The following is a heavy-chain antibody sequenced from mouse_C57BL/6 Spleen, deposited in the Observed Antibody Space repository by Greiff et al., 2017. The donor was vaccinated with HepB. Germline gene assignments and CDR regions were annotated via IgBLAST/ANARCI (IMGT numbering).Heavy chain of an antibody. Sequence: VQLQQSGPELVKPGASVKISCKASGYAFSSSWMNWVKQRPGKGLEWIGRIYPGDGDTNYNGKFKGKATLTADKSSSTAYMQLSSLTSEDSAVYFCARELYYGSSYESFDYWGQGTTLTVSS. CDR3: ARELYYGSSYESFDY. V-gene: IGHV1-82*01. D-gene: IGHD1-1*01. CDR2: IYPGDGDT. CDR1: GYAFSSSW. J-gene: IGHJ2*01.